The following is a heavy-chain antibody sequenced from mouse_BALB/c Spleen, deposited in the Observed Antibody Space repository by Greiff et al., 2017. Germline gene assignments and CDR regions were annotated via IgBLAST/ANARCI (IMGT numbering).Heavy chain of an antibody. CDR2: SRNKANDYAT. CDR1: GFTFSDFY. D-gene: IGHD2-14*01. V-gene: IGHV7-1*02. CDR3: ARDNRYYAMDY. J-gene: IGHJ4*01. Sequence: EVHLVESGGGLVQPGGSLRLSCATSGFTFSDFYMEWVRQPPGKRLEWIAASRNKANDYATEYSASVKGRFIVSRDTSQSILYLQMNALRAEDTAIYYCARDNRYYAMDYWGQGTSVTVSS.